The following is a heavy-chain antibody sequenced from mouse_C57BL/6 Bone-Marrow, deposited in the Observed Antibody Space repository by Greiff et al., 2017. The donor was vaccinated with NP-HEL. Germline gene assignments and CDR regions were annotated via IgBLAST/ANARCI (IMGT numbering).Heavy chain of an antibody. Sequence: EVKVVESGGDLVKPGGSLKLSCAASGFTFSSYGMSWVRQTPDKRLEWVATLSSGGSYTYYPDSVTGRFTISRDNAKNTLYLQRSSLKSEDTAMYYGASPYDYDVAWFAYWGQGTLVTVSA. J-gene: IGHJ3*01. V-gene: IGHV5-6*01. D-gene: IGHD2-4*01. CDR3: ASPYDYDVAWFAY. CDR2: LSSGGSYT. CDR1: GFTFSSYG.